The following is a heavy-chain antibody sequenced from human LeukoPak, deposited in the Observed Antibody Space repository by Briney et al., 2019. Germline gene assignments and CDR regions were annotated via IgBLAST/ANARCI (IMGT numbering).Heavy chain of an antibody. V-gene: IGHV3-49*04. CDR1: GFTFGDYA. CDR2: IRSKPYGGTT. Sequence: GGSLRLSCTASGFTFGDYAMSWVRQAPGKGLEWVGFIRSKPYGGTTEYAASVKGRFTISRDDSKSIAYLQMNSLKTEDTAVYYCTRDGYLRVYYYYYYMDVWGKGTAVTVSS. D-gene: IGHD1-1*01. CDR3: TRDGYLRVYYYYYYMDV. J-gene: IGHJ6*03.